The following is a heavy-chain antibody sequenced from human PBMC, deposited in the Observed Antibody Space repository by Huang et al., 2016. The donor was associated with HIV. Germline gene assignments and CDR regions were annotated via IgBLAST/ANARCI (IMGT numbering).Heavy chain of an antibody. CDR2: IYYSWST. CDR1: GGAVSSGSYY. Sequence: QVQLQESGPGLVKPSETLSLTCTVSGGAVSSGSYYWGWIRQPPGKGLEWIGYIYYSWSTNHLPSLKSRVTISVDPSKNQFSLKLSSVPAADTAVYYCAREMAARPGFDYWGQGTLVTVSS. D-gene: IGHD6-19*01. CDR3: AREMAARPGFDY. J-gene: IGHJ4*02. V-gene: IGHV4-61*01.